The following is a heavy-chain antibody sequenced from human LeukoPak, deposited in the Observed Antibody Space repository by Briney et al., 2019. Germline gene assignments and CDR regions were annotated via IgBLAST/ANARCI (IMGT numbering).Heavy chain of an antibody. CDR3: ARVITMVRGVIPELVFDY. V-gene: IGHV3-48*03. D-gene: IGHD3-10*01. Sequence: PGGSLRLSCAASGFTFSSYEMNWVRQAPGKGLEWVSYISSSGSTIYYADSVKGRFTISRDNAKNALYLQMNRLRAEDTAVYYCARVITMVRGVIPELVFDYWGQGTLVTVSS. CDR1: GFTFSSYE. J-gene: IGHJ4*02. CDR2: ISSSGSTI.